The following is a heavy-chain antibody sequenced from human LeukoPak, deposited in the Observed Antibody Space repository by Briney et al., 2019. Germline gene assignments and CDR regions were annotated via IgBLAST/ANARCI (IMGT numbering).Heavy chain of an antibody. J-gene: IGHJ4*02. V-gene: IGHV4-59*08. CDR2: IYYSGST. CDR1: GGSISSYY. Sequence: SETLSLTCTVSGGSISSYYLRWIRQPPGKGLEWIGYIYYSGSTSSNPSLRSRVTISVDTSKNQFSLKLNSVTAADTAVYFCARNMWGLDYWGQGTLVTVSS. CDR3: ARNMWGLDY. D-gene: IGHD7-27*01.